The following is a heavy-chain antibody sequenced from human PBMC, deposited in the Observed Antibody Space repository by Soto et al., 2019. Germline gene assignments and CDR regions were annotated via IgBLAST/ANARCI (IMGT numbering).Heavy chain of an antibody. V-gene: IGHV3-49*03. CDR2: IRSKAYGGTT. D-gene: IGHD3-9*01. J-gene: IGHJ6*02. CDR1: GFTFGDYA. CDR3: TREYYEILTGYSYYYYYGMDV. Sequence: PVGSLRLSCTASGFTFGDYAMSWFRQAPGKGLEWVGFIRSKAYGGTTEYAASVKGRFTISRDDSKSIAYLQMNSLKSEDTAVYYCTREYYEILTGYSYYYYYGMDVWGQGTTVTVSS.